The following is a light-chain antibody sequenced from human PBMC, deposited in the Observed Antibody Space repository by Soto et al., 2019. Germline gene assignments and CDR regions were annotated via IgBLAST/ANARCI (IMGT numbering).Light chain of an antibody. CDR3: QQRSDWPLT. Sequence: EIVLTQSPGTLSLSPGERATLSCRASQSVTSTHLAWYQQKPGQAPRLLIYDASNRATGIPARFSGSGSGTDFTLTISSLEPEDFAVYYCQQRSDWPLTFGQGTKVDIK. CDR1: QSVTSTH. J-gene: IGKJ1*01. CDR2: DAS. V-gene: IGKV3-11*01.